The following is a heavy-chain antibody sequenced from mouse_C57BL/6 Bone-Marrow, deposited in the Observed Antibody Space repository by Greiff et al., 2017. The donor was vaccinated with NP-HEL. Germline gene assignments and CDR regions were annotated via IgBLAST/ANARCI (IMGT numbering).Heavy chain of an antibody. CDR3: ALLLRSPWFAY. J-gene: IGHJ3*01. D-gene: IGHD1-1*01. V-gene: IGHV1-64*01. CDR1: GYTFTSYW. CDR2: IHPNSGST. Sequence: QVQLQQPGAELVKPGASVKLSCKASGYTFTSYWMHWVKQRPGQGLEWIGMIHPNSGSTNYNEKFKSKATLTVDKSSSTAYMQLSSLTSEDSAVYCGALLLRSPWFAYWGQGTLVTVSA.